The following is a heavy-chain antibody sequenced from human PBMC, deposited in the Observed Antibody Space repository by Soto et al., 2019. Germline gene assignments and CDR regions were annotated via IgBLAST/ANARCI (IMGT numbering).Heavy chain of an antibody. CDR1: GGSISSYY. Sequence: SETLSLTCTVSGGSISSYYWSWIRQPPGKGLEWIGYIYYSGSTNYNPSLKSRVTISVDTSKNQFSLKLSSVTAADTAVYYCARTWAMGIPPDSWGEGPLVTVSP. J-gene: IGHJ4*02. V-gene: IGHV4-59*08. CDR2: IYYSGST. D-gene: IGHD7-27*01. CDR3: ARTWAMGIPPDS.